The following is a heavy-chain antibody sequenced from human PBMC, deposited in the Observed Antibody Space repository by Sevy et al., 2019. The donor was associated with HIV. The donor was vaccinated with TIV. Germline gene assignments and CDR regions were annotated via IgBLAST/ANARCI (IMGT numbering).Heavy chain of an antibody. J-gene: IGHJ6*02. D-gene: IGHD2-2*01. Sequence: GGSLRLSCAASGFNIKTYNMNWVRQAPGKGLEWVSSISSSSTYIYYADSVKCRFTISRDNAKNALYLQMSSLMAEDTAVYYCARDLVIPSTTDYFYYAMDVWGQGTTVTVSS. CDR1: GFNIKTYN. CDR3: ARDLVIPSTTDYFYYAMDV. V-gene: IGHV3-21*01. CDR2: ISSSSTYI.